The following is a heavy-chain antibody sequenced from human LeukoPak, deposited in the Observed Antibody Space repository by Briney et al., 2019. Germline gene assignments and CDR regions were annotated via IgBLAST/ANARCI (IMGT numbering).Heavy chain of an antibody. V-gene: IGHV3-30*02. CDR3: ARGSSSWYPIDY. J-gene: IGHJ4*02. CDR1: AFTFRSYG. D-gene: IGHD6-13*01. CDR2: IRYDGSNK. Sequence: PGGSLRLSCATSAFTFRSYGMHWVRQAPDKGLEWVAFIRYDGSNKYYADSVKGRFTISRDNSKNTLYLQMNSLRAEDTAVYYCARGSSSWYPIDYWGQGTLVTVSS.